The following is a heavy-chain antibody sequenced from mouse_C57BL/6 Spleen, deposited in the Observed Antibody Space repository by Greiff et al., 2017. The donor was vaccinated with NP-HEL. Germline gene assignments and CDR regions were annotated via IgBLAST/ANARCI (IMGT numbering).Heavy chain of an antibody. CDR3: ARCGGNCVYIDY. Sequence: QVQLQQSGPELVKPGASVKISCKASGYAFSSSWMNWVKQRPGKGLEWIGRIYPGDGDTNYNGKFKGKAILTADKSSSTAYMQLSSLTSEDSAVYFCARCGGNCVYIDYWGQGTTLTVSS. CDR2: IYPGDGDT. J-gene: IGHJ2*01. CDR1: GYAFSSSW. V-gene: IGHV1-82*01. D-gene: IGHD4-1*01.